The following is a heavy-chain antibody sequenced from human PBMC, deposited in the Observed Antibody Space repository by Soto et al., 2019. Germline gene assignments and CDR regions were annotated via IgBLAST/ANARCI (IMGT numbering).Heavy chain of an antibody. Sequence: GGSLRLSCATSGFSFNDYAMYWVRQAPGQGLEWVAIISSDGHHQFYLDNLRGRFTVSRDNSKNTLYLQMNSLRPEDTAVYYCSRGAYYPQSSGLHADYWGPGTVVTV. CDR2: ISSDGHHQ. D-gene: IGHD3-22*01. V-gene: IGHV3-30*03. CDR3: SRGAYYPQSSGLHADY. J-gene: IGHJ4*02. CDR1: GFSFNDYA.